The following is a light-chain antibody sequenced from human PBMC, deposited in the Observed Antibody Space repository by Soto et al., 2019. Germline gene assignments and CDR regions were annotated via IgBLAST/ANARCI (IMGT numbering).Light chain of an antibody. J-gene: IGLJ3*02. CDR2: EVT. V-gene: IGLV2-14*01. CDR3: ISYTTSSTLGV. CDR1: SSDVGGYDH. Sequence: QSVLTQPASVSGSPGESITISCTGTSSDVGGYDHVSWYQHHPGKAPKLIIDEVTNRPSGVSDRFSGSKSGNTASLTISGPQPEDEADYYCISYTTSSTLGVFGGGTKVTVL.